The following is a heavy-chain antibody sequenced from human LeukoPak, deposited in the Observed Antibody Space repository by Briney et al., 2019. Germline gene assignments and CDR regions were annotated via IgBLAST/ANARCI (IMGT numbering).Heavy chain of an antibody. V-gene: IGHV4-59*01. Sequence: PSETLSLTCTASGGSISSYYWSWIRQPPGKGLEWIGYIYYSGSTNYNASLKSRVTISVDTSKNQFSLKLSSVTAADTAVYYCARVGYSGYDYVMNPHAFDIWGQGTMVTVSS. CDR3: ARVGYSGYDYVMNPHAFDI. J-gene: IGHJ3*02. CDR2: IYYSGST. CDR1: GGSISSYY. D-gene: IGHD5-12*01.